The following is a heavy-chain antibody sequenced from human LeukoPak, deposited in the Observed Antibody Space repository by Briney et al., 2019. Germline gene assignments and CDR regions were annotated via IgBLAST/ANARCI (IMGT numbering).Heavy chain of an antibody. D-gene: IGHD2-15*01. J-gene: IGHJ4*02. CDR2: ISVSDDST. CDR1: GFNFANHA. CDR3: AKVGLPYLLYFDY. V-gene: IGHV3-23*01. Sequence: PGGSLRLSCAASGFNFANHAMTWVRQAPGKGLEWVSSISVSDDSTYYADSVKGRFTISRDNSKNTLYLQMNSLRVEDTAVYYCAKVGLPYLLYFDYWGQGTLVTVSS.